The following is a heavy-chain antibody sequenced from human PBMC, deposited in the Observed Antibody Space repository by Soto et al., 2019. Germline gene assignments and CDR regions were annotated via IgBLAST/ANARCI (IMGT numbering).Heavy chain of an antibody. D-gene: IGHD3-10*01. V-gene: IGHV1-18*01. CDR2: ISAYNGNT. CDR3: ARDTTYYYGSGSYSGRAFDI. CDR1: GYTFTSYG. Sequence: QVQLVQSGAEVKKPGSSVKVSCKASGYTFTSYGISWVRQAPGQGLEWMGWISAYNGNTNYAQKLQCRVTMTTDTSTSPAYMELRSLRSDDTAVYYCARDTTYYYGSGSYSGRAFDIWGQGTMVTVSS. J-gene: IGHJ3*02.